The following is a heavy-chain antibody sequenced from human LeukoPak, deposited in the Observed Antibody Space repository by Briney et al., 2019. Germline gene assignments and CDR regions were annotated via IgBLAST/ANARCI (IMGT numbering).Heavy chain of an antibody. CDR1: GGSISSSSYY. Sequence: SETLSLTCTVSGGSISSSSYYWGWIRQPPGKGLEWIGSIYYSGSTYYNPSLKSRVTISVDTSKNQFSLKLSSVTAADTAVYYCARHGDLEWLLDWFDPWGQGTLVTVSS. CDR2: IYYSGST. D-gene: IGHD3-3*01. J-gene: IGHJ5*02. CDR3: ARHGDLEWLLDWFDP. V-gene: IGHV4-39*07.